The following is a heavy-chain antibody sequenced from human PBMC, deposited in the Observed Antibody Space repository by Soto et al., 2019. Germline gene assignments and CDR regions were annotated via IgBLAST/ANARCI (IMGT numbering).Heavy chain of an antibody. CDR1: GYTFTAYP. Sequence: ASVKVSCKASGYTFTAYPMHWVRQAPGQRLEWMGWINAANGDTGYSQKFHDRVTFTRDTSATTVYMELSSLTSEDTAVYYCARKDYYGAGVYYFDHWGQGTLVTVPQ. CDR2: INAANGDT. J-gene: IGHJ4*02. V-gene: IGHV1-3*01. D-gene: IGHD3-10*01. CDR3: ARKDYYGAGVYYFDH.